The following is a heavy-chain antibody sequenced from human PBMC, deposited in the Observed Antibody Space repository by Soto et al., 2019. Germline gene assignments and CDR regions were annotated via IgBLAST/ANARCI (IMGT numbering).Heavy chain of an antibody. Sequence: GGSLRLSCAASGFTFSSYSMNWVRQAPGKGLEWVSYISSSSSTIYYADSVKGRFTISRDNAKNSLYLQMNGLRAEDTAVYYCARALLNYDFWSGYFSDAFDIWGQGTMVTVSS. V-gene: IGHV3-48*01. D-gene: IGHD3-3*01. CDR2: ISSSSSTI. CDR3: ARALLNYDFWSGYFSDAFDI. CDR1: GFTFSSYS. J-gene: IGHJ3*02.